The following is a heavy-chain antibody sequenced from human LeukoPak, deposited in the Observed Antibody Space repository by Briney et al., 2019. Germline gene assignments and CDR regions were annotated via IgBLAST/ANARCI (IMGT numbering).Heavy chain of an antibody. J-gene: IGHJ4*02. D-gene: IGHD2-2*01. CDR1: GFTFSSYS. Sequence: GGSLRLSCAASGFTFSSYSMNWVRQAPGKGLEWVSSISSSSSYIYYADSVKGRFTISRDNAKNSLYLQMNSLRAEDTAVYYCARVRSEHCSSTSCPYYFDYWGQGTLVTVSS. CDR3: ARVRSEHCSSTSCPYYFDY. V-gene: IGHV3-21*01. CDR2: ISSSSSYI.